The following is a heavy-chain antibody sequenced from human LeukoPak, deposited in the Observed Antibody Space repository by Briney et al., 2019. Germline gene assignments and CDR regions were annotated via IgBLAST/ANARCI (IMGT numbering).Heavy chain of an antibody. CDR2: INHSGST. D-gene: IGHD6-19*01. V-gene: IGHV4-34*01. CDR3: ARLARYSSGWYRGEEFDY. Sequence: SETLSLTCAVYGASFSGYYWNWIRQPPGKGLEWIGEINHSGSTNYNPSLKSRVTISVDTSKNQFSLKLSSVTAADTAVYYCARLARYSSGWYRGEEFDYWGQGTLVTVSS. CDR1: GASFSGYY. J-gene: IGHJ4*02.